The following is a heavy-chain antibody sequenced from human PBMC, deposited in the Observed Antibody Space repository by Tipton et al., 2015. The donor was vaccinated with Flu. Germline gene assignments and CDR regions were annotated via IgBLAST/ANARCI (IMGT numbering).Heavy chain of an antibody. J-gene: IGHJ3*02. V-gene: IGHV4-39*07. CDR1: GGSISSSSYY. CDR3: ARDGFITMIVVVTPGAFGI. D-gene: IGHD3-22*01. Sequence: TLSLTCTVSGGSISSSSYYWGWIRQPPGKGLEWIGSIYYSGNTYYNPSLKSRVTISVDTSKNQFSLKLSSVTAADTAVYYCARDGFITMIVVVTPGAFGIWCQGTMVTVSS. CDR2: IYYSGNT.